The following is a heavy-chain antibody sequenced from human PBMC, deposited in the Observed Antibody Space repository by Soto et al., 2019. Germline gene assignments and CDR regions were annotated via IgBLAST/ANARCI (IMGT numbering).Heavy chain of an antibody. D-gene: IGHD2-15*01. CDR2: IWYDGSNK. J-gene: IGHJ1*01. Sequence: GGSLRLSCAASGFTFSSYGMHWVRQAPGKGLEWVAVIWYDGSNKYYADSVKGRFTISRDNSKNTLYLQMNSLRAEDTAVYYCARDWSGGAEYFQHWGQGTLVTVSS. CDR3: ARDWSGGAEYFQH. CDR1: GFTFSSYG. V-gene: IGHV3-33*01.